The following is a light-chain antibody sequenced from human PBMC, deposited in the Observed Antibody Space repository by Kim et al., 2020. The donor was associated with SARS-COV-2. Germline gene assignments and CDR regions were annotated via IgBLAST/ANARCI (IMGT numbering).Light chain of an antibody. CDR3: QQYGNSPYT. J-gene: IGKJ2*01. CDR2: AAS. CDR1: QSVSSSY. Sequence: EIVLTQSPGTLSLSPGEGATLSCRASQSVSSSYLAWYQQKPGQAPRPLIYAASSRATGIPDRFSGSGSGTDFTLTISRLEPEDFAVYYCQQYGNSPYTFGQGTKLEI. V-gene: IGKV3-20*01.